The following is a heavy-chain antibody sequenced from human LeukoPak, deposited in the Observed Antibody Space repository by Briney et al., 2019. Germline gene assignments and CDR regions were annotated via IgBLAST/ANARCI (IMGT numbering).Heavy chain of an antibody. Sequence: ASVKVSCKASGYTFTGYYMHWVRQAPGQGLEWMGWVSRNSGCTNYAQKFQGRVTMTRDTSISTVYMELSRLRSDDTAVYYCARADLSPTYDYVWGSYRYGYFDYWGQGTLVTVSS. CDR1: GYTFTGYY. D-gene: IGHD3-16*02. CDR3: ARADLSPTYDYVWGSYRYGYFDY. J-gene: IGHJ4*02. CDR2: VSRNSGCT. V-gene: IGHV1-2*02.